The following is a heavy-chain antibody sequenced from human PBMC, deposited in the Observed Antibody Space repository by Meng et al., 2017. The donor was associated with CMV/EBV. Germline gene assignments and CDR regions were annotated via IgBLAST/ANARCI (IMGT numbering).Heavy chain of an antibody. J-gene: IGHJ6*02. CDR1: GYTFTSYG. CDR2: ISAYNGNT. Sequence: ASVKVSCKASGYTFTSYGISWVRQAPGQGLEWMGWISAYNGNTNYAQKLQGRVTMTTDTSTSTAYMELRSLRSDDTAVYYCARRYLRDIVVVTHYYYGMDVWGQGTTVTVSS. CDR3: ARRYLRDIVVVTHYYYGMDV. V-gene: IGHV1-18*01. D-gene: IGHD2-2*01.